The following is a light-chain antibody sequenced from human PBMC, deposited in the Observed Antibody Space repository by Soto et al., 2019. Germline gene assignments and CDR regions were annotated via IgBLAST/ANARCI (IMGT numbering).Light chain of an antibody. CDR2: DAS. CDR3: QVRTNWSIA. V-gene: IGKV3-11*01. CDR1: HSVSSY. Sequence: EFVLTQSPATLSLSPGESATLSGRASHSVSSYLAWYQQKPAQAPRLLSYDASNRATGLPARFSVTRSGTDFTPTTNNLEPEDFAVYYCQVRTNWSIAFGRGTRLEI. J-gene: IGKJ5*01.